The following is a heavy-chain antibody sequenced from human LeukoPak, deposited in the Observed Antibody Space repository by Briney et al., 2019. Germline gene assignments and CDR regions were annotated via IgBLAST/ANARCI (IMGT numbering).Heavy chain of an antibody. D-gene: IGHD1-14*01. Sequence: QPGGSLRLSCAASGFTFSSYAMSWVRQAPGKGLEWVAVIWYDGSKKYYADSVKGRFTISRDNSKNTLYLQMNSLRAEDTAVYYCARNPVNPYYFDYWGQGTLVTVSS. CDR1: GFTFSSYA. CDR2: IWYDGSKK. V-gene: IGHV3-33*08. J-gene: IGHJ4*02. CDR3: ARNPVNPYYFDY.